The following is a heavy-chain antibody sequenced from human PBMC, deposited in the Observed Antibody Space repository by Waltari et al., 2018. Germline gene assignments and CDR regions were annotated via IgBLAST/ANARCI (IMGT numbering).Heavy chain of an antibody. CDR1: GFTFSSYW. Sequence: EVQLVESGGGLVQPGGSLRLSCAASGFTFSSYWMSWVRPAPGKGLEWVANIKQDGSEKYYVDSVKGRFTISRDNAKNSLYLQMNSLRAEDTAVYYCARDSGGATLYFDYWGQGTLVTVSS. CDR2: IKQDGSEK. V-gene: IGHV3-7*01. CDR3: ARDSGGATLYFDY. D-gene: IGHD2-15*01. J-gene: IGHJ4*02.